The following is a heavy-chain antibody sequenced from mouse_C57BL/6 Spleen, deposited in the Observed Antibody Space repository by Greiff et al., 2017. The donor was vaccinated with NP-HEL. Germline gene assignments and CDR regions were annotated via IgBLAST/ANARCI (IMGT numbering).Heavy chain of an antibody. D-gene: IGHD1-1*01. Sequence: VQLQQPGAELVMPGASVKLSCKASGYTFTSYWMHWVKQRPGQGLEWIGEIDPSDSYTNYNQKFKGKSTLTVDKSSSTAYMQLSSLTSEDSAVYYCATTVVARGYAMDYWGQGTSVTVSS. CDR3: ATTVVARGYAMDY. V-gene: IGHV1-69*01. CDR1: GYTFTSYW. CDR2: IDPSDSYT. J-gene: IGHJ4*01.